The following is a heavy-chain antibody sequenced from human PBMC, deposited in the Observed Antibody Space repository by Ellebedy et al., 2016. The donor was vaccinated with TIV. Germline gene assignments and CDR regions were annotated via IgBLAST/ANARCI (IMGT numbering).Heavy chain of an antibody. V-gene: IGHV3-48*03. J-gene: IGHJ4*02. CDR3: ARALVCDY. Sequence: PGGSLRLSCATSGFNFSRYEMNWVRQAPGKGLEWVSYISGSGNTIHYADSVKGRFTISRDNAKNSLSRQMDSLRAEDTALYYCARALVCDYWGQGTLVTVSS. D-gene: IGHD3-16*01. CDR1: GFNFSRYE. CDR2: ISGSGNTI.